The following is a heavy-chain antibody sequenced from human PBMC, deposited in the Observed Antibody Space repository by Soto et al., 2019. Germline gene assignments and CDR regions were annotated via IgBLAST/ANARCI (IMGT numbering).Heavy chain of an antibody. CDR3: ARERCSSTSCYKGPFYYYGLDV. CDR1: GYXXXXXX. V-gene: IGHV1-18*01. J-gene: IGHJ6*02. D-gene: IGHD2-2*02. Sequence: KKPGASVKXXXXXSGYXXXXXXISWVRQAPGXXXXXXGXXXXXNGNTNYAQKLQGRVTMTTDTSTSTAYMELRSLRSDDTAVYYCARERCSSTSCYKGPFYYYGLDVWGQGTTVTVSS. CDR2: XXXXNGNT.